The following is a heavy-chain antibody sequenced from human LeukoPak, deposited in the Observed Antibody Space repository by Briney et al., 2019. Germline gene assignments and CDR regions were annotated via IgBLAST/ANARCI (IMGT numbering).Heavy chain of an antibody. J-gene: IGHJ4*02. CDR1: GGTFSSYA. CDR3: ARGLDDILTGYHNRYYFDY. V-gene: IGHV1-69*04. CDR2: IIPFLGIA. D-gene: IGHD3-9*01. Sequence: RASVKVSCKASGGTFSSYAISWVRQAPGQGLEWMGRIIPFLGIANYAQKFQGRVTITADKSTSTAYMELSSLRSEDTAVYYCARGLDDILTGYHNRYYFDYWGQGTLVTVSS.